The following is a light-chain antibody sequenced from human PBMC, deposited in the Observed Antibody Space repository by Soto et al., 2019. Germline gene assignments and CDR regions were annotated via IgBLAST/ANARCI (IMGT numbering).Light chain of an antibody. CDR1: HNDIGTYDY. Sequence: QSALTQPTSVSGSPGQSITISCTGNHNDIGTYDYVSWYQQHPGKAPKLMISEVTNRPSGVSDRFSGSKPGNTASLTISGLQAEDEADYYCSSFTSRFTFVFGTGTKV. J-gene: IGLJ1*01. V-gene: IGLV2-14*01. CDR3: SSFTSRFTFV. CDR2: EVT.